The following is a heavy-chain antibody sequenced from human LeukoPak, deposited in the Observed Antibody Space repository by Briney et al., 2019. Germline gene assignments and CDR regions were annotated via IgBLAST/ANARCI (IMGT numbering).Heavy chain of an antibody. Sequence: GALRLSCAASGFTFSSYSMNWVRQAPRKGLEWVSSISSSSSSIYYADSVKGRFTISRDNAKNSLYLQMNSLRAEDTAVYYCARTYCGGDCSPVGSFDIWGQGTMVTVSS. J-gene: IGHJ3*02. D-gene: IGHD2-21*02. CDR1: GFTFSSYS. CDR3: ARTYCGGDCSPVGSFDI. CDR2: ISSSSSSI. V-gene: IGHV3-21*01.